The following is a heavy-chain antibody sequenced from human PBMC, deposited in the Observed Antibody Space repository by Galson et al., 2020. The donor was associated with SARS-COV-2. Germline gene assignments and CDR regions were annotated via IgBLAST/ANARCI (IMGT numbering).Heavy chain of an antibody. CDR2: IWYDGSNK. J-gene: IGHJ6*03. CDR3: AKDLSAFTIFGGVIVMDV. CDR1: GFTFSSYG. Sequence: QLGEYLKISCAASGFTFSSYGMHWVRQPPGKGLEWVAVIWYDGSNKYYADSVKRRFTISRDNSKNTLYLQMNSLRAEDTAVYYCAKDLSAFTIFGGVIVMDVWGKGTTVTVSS. D-gene: IGHD3-3*01. V-gene: IGHV3-33*06.